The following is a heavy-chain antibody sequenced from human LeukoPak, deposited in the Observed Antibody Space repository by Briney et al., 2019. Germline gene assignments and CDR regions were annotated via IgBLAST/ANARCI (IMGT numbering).Heavy chain of an antibody. CDR3: ARDCVPRYSSGWYAGDY. D-gene: IGHD6-19*01. CDR2: INTNTGNP. J-gene: IGHJ4*02. CDR1: GYTFTSYA. V-gene: IGHV7-4-1*02. Sequence: GASVKVSCKASGYTFTSYAMNWVRQAPGQGLEWMGWINTNTGNPTYAQGFTGRFVFSLDTSVSTAYLQISSLKAEDTAVYYCARDCVPRYSSGWYAGDYWGQGTLVTVSS.